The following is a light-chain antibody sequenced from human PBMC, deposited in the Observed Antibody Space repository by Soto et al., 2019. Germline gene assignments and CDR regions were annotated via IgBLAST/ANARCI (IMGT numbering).Light chain of an antibody. CDR3: QQYGSSGT. Sequence: EIVLTQSPGTLSLSPGETATLSSRASQSVSKNYLAWYQQKPGQAPWLLIYGASNRATGIPDRFSGSGSGTDFTLTISRLAPEDVAVYYCQQYGSSGTFGQGTKVDIK. J-gene: IGKJ1*01. CDR2: GAS. V-gene: IGKV3-20*01. CDR1: QSVSKNY.